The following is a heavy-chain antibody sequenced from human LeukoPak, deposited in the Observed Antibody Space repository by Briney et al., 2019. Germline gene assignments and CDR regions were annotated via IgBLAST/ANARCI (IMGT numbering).Heavy chain of an antibody. CDR2: IDTAGDT. CDR1: GFAFSRFD. J-gene: IGHJ4*02. D-gene: IGHD6-19*01. V-gene: IGHV3-13*01. Sequence: GGSLRLSCLASGFAFSRFDMHWVRQPIGKGLEWVSGIDTAGDTYYPDSVKGRFTISRENVKNSIYLHINSLRAGDTAVYFCVRADTSGWPDLDYWGQETLVTVSS. CDR3: VRADTSGWPDLDY.